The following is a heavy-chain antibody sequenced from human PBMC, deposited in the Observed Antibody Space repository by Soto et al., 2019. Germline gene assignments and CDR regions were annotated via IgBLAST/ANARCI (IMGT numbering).Heavy chain of an antibody. CDR1: GFTFSSYG. J-gene: IGHJ6*02. V-gene: IGHV3-33*01. Sequence: QVQLVESGGGVVQPGRSLRLSCAASGFTFSSYGMHWVRQAPGKGLEWVVVIWYDGSNKYYADSVKGRFTISRDNSKNARYLQMNSLRAEDTAVYYCARDEGLGVNYYYYGMDVWGQGTTVTVSS. D-gene: IGHD3-10*01. CDR3: ARDEGLGVNYYYYGMDV. CDR2: IWYDGSNK.